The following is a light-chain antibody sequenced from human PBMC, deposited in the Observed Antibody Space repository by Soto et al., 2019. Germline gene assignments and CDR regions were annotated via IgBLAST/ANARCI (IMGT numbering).Light chain of an antibody. V-gene: IGKV1-5*03. J-gene: IGKJ1*01. CDR1: QTISSW. CDR3: QQYSRCCS. CDR2: KAS. Sequence: DIQMTQSPSTLSASVGDRVTLTCRASQTISSWLAWYQQKPGKAPKLLIYKASSLESGVPSRFSGSGSGTEFTLTILGLQPDDFETYYCQQYSRCCSFGQGTKLEIK.